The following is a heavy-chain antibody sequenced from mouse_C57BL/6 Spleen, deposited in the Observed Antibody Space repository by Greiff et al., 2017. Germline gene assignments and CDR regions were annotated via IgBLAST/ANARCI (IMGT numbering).Heavy chain of an antibody. Sequence: VQLQQSGAELVKPGASVKMSCKASGYTFTTYPIEWMKQNHGKSLEWIANFHPYNDATKYNEKFKGKATLTVEKSSSTVYLKLIRITSDDSSVYYCARGGLRPSYAMDYWGQGTSVTVSS. CDR1: GYTFTTYP. CDR3: ARGGLRPSYAMDY. J-gene: IGHJ4*01. D-gene: IGHD2-4*01. CDR2: FHPYNDAT. V-gene: IGHV1-47*01.